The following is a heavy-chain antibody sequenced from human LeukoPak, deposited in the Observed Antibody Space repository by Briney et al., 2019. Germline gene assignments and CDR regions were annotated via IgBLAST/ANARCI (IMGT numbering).Heavy chain of an antibody. Sequence: ASVKVSCKTSGYTFSDYYMYWVRQAPGQGLEWPGWINPISGGTKYAQKFQGRLSMTRDTSVTTAYMELRRLRSDDTAVYYCARDENVDPALLWVGNLGGPLFDSWGQGTLVTVSS. CDR2: INPISGGT. D-gene: IGHD3-10*01. J-gene: IGHJ4*02. CDR3: ARDENVDPALLWVGNLGGPLFDS. CDR1: GYTFSDYY. V-gene: IGHV1-2*02.